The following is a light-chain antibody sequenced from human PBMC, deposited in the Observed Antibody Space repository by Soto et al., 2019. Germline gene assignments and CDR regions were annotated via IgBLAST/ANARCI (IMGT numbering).Light chain of an antibody. CDR2: DDD. CDR1: SSNIGGNS. Sequence: QSGLTQPXSVSAAPGQRVTISCSGSSSNIGGNSVSWYQQLPGTAPKLLIYDDDKRPSGIPDRFSGSKSGTSATLGITGFQTGDEADHYCGSWDSSLSAYVFGTGTKVTVL. CDR3: GSWDSSLSAYV. V-gene: IGLV1-51*01. J-gene: IGLJ1*01.